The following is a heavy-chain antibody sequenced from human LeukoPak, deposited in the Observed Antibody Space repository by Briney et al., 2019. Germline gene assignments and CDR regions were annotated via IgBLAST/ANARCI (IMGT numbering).Heavy chain of an antibody. CDR2: IYYSGST. J-gene: IGHJ4*02. V-gene: IGHV4-59*08. CDR3: ARRCRAGYNCYFDY. D-gene: IGHD5-24*01. CDR1: GVSLSSYY. Sequence: PSETLSLTCTVSGVSLSSYYWNWIRQPPGKGLEWIGYIYYSGSTNYNPSHQSRVTISVDTSRNQFSLKLRSVTAADTAVYYCARRCRAGYNCYFDYWGQGTLVTVSS.